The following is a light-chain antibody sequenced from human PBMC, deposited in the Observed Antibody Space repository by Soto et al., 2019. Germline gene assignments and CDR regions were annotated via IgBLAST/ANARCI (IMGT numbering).Light chain of an antibody. Sequence: DIQMTQSPSSLSASVGDRVTITCQASPDIKNYLNWYQQKSGKAPKLLIYDASDLETGVTSRFSGSGSGTDFTFTINSLQPEDIATYYCQQYDNRPLTFGGGTKVEIK. CDR3: QQYDNRPLT. J-gene: IGKJ4*01. CDR2: DAS. CDR1: PDIKNY. V-gene: IGKV1-33*01.